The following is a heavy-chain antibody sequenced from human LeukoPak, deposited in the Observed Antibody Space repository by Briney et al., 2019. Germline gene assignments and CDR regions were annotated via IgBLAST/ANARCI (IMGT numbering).Heavy chain of an antibody. J-gene: IGHJ4*02. CDR2: IYTSGST. CDR1: GGSISSGSYY. V-gene: IGHV4-61*02. D-gene: IGHD5-24*01. Sequence: SETLSLTCTVSGGSISSGSYYWRWIRQPAGKGLEWIGRIYTSGSTNYNPSLKSRVTISVDTSKNQFSLKLSSVTAADTAVYYCARGDGYKDFDYWGQGTLVTVSS. CDR3: ARGDGYKDFDY.